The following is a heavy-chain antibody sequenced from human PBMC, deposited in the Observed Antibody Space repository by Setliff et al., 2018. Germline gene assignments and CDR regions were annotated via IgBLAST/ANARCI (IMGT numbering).Heavy chain of an antibody. CDR1: GDTSTTYA. J-gene: IGHJ5*02. D-gene: IGHD3-10*01. CDR3: ARGAWFGALTIGGWIDP. Sequence: ASVKVSCKASGDTSTTYAIHWVRQAPGQGLEWMGIINPSGGFTSYAQKFQDRVTMTRDTSTSTVYMELSSVRSGDTAMYYCARGAWFGALTIGGWIDPWGQGTLVTVSS. V-gene: IGHV1-46*01. CDR2: INPSGGFT.